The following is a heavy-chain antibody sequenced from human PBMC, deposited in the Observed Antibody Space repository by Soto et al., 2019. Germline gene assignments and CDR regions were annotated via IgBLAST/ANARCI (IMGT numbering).Heavy chain of an antibody. CDR2: INHSGST. Sequence: SETLSLTCAVYGGSFSGYYWSWIRQPPGKGLEWIGEINHSGSTNYNPSLKSRVTISVDTSKNQFSLKLSSVTAADTAVYYCARTYYDFWSGYYMGSFEYWGQGTLVTVSS. V-gene: IGHV4-34*01. CDR3: ARTYYDFWSGYYMGSFEY. D-gene: IGHD3-3*01. J-gene: IGHJ4*02. CDR1: GGSFSGYY.